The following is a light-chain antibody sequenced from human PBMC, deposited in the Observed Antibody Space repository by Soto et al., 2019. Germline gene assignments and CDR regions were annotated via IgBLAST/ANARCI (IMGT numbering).Light chain of an antibody. J-gene: IGKJ5*01. Sequence: DIQITHSPSSVSASIGDRFSITRRASQGISTYLGWYQQKPGKAPKLLIYAASSLQTGVPSRFSGSGSGTDFTLTISSLQPEDFGTYYCQQAISFPITFGQGTRLEIK. CDR1: QGISTY. V-gene: IGKV1-12*01. CDR3: QQAISFPIT. CDR2: AAS.